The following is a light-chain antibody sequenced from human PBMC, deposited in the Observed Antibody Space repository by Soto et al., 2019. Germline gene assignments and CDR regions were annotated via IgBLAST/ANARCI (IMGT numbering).Light chain of an antibody. Sequence: EIVMTQSPATLSVSPGERATLSCRARRVVGSNLVWYQQKPGQAPRLLIYGVSNRATGTPDRFSGSGSGTDFSLTISRLEPEDFAVYYCQHYGSSLWTFGQGTKV. CDR3: QHYGSSLWT. CDR1: RVVGSN. J-gene: IGKJ1*01. V-gene: IGKV3-20*01. CDR2: GVS.